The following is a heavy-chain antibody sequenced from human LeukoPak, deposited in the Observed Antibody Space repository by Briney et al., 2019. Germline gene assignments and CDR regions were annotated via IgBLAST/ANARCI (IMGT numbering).Heavy chain of an antibody. CDR3: AKDAGGSGYDPVFDY. V-gene: IGHV3-30*02. CDR1: GFRFDTYG. CDR2: IRYDGSNK. D-gene: IGHD5-12*01. Sequence: PGGSLRLSCAASGFRFDTYGMHWVRQAPGKGLEWVAFIRYDGSNKYYADTVKGRFTISRDNSKNTLYLQMNSLRAEDTAVYYCAKDAGGSGYDPVFDYWGQGTLVTVSS. J-gene: IGHJ4*02.